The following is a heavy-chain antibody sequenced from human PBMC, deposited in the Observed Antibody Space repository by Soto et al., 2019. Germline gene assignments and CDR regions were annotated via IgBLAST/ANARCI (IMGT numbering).Heavy chain of an antibody. CDR2: IIPIFGTA. Sequence: GASVKVSCKASGGTFSSYAISWVRQAPGQGLEWMGGIIPIFGTANYAQKFQGRVTITADESTSTAYMELSSLRSEDTAVYYCARGGIAAAGTGYYYYGMDVWGQGTTVTVSS. D-gene: IGHD6-13*01. V-gene: IGHV1-69*13. CDR1: GGTFSSYA. J-gene: IGHJ6*02. CDR3: ARGGIAAAGTGYYYYGMDV.